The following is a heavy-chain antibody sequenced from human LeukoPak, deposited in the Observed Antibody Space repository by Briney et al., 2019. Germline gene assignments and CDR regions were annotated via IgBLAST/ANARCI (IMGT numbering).Heavy chain of an antibody. Sequence: TGGSLRLSCAASGFTFSSYAMSWVRQAPGEGLEWVAKINQDGTEEAYVDSVRGRFTISRDNAKNSLFLQMNSLRAEDTAVYYCARGPLIAAAGTWWGQGTLVTVSS. D-gene: IGHD6-13*01. J-gene: IGHJ4*02. CDR3: ARGPLIAAAGTW. V-gene: IGHV3-7*03. CDR2: INQDGTEE. CDR1: GFTFSSYA.